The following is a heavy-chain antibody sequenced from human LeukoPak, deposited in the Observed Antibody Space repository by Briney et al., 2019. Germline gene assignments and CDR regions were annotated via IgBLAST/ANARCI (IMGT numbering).Heavy chain of an antibody. CDR2: IYTSGST. V-gene: IGHV4-61*02. J-gene: IGHJ4*02. D-gene: IGHD5/OR15-5a*01. CDR1: GGSISSGSYY. Sequence: PSETLSLTCTVSGGSISSGSYYWSWFRQPAEKGLEWIGRIYTSGSTYYNPSLKSRVTISIDTSKNQFSLRLTSVTAADTAVYFCATLVSTRYYFDYWGQGTLVTVSS. CDR3: ATLVSTRYYFDY.